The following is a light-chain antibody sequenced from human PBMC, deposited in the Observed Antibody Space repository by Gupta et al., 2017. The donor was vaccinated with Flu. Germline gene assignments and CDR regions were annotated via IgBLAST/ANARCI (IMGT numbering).Light chain of an antibody. CDR1: QSVRSN. J-gene: IGKJ2*01. Sequence: EIVMTQSAATLSVSLGERASLSCRASQSVRSNLAWYQQKPGQPPRLLINAASTRATGVPARFSGSGSGTEFTLAISSLQSEDFAIYYCQQDNYWPSNFGQGTKVEIK. CDR3: QQDNYWPSN. CDR2: AAS. V-gene: IGKV3-15*01.